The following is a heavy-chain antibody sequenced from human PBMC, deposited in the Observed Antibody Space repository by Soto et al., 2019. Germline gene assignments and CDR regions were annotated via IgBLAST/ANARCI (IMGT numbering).Heavy chain of an antibody. CDR3: ARAPQWSPSWYSYGLDV. CDR2: IFPVFGTA. J-gene: IGHJ6*02. V-gene: IGHV1-69*12. D-gene: IGHD2-15*01. Sequence: QVQLVQSGAEMKKPGSLVKVSFKASGGTFSSVAIAWVRQAPGQGLEWMGGIFPVFGTATYAQKFRGRVIIVADESTNTTYMELNSLTSEVTALYYCARAPQWSPSWYSYGLDVWGQGTSVIVSS. CDR1: GGTFSSVA.